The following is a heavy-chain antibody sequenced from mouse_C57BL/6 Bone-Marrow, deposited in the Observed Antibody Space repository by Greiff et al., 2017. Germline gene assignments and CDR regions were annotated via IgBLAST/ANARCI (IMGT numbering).Heavy chain of an antibody. CDR2: IDPETGGT. V-gene: IGHV1-15*01. CDR3: TRGSSTIGTHYYAMDD. Sequence: QVHVKQSGAELVRPGASVTLSCTASGYTFTDYEMHWVKQTPVHGLEWIGAIDPETGGTAYNQKFKGKAILTADKYYSTAYLELRSLTSEDSAVYYCTRGSSTIGTHYYAMDDWGQGTSVTVSS. CDR1: GYTFTDYE. J-gene: IGHJ4*01. D-gene: IGHD2-5*01.